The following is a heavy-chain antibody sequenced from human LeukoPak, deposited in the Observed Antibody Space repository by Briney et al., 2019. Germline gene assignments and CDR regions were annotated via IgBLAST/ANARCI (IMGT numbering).Heavy chain of an antibody. CDR2: IYSGGST. D-gene: IGHD1-26*01. V-gene: IGHV3-53*01. Sequence: PGGSLRLSCAASGFTFSDYYMSWVRQAPGKGLEWVSVIYSGGSTYYADSVKGRFTISRDNSKNTLYLQMNSLRAEDTAVYYCAKDIMGATGGGDYWGQGTLVTVSS. J-gene: IGHJ4*02. CDR3: AKDIMGATGGGDY. CDR1: GFTFSDYY.